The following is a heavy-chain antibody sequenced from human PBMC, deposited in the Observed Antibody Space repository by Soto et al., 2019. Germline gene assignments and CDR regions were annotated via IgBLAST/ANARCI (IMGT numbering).Heavy chain of an antibody. D-gene: IGHD1-7*01. CDR2: IYYSGST. J-gene: IGHJ4*02. CDR3: ARVVDNWNYLFDY. V-gene: IGHV4-59*07. Sequence: SDTLSLTCTVSGGSISSYYWSWIRQPPGKGLEWIGYIYYSGSTNYNPSLKSRVTISVDTSKNQFSLKLSSVTAADTAVYYCARVVDNWNYLFDYWGQGTLVTVSS. CDR1: GGSISSYY.